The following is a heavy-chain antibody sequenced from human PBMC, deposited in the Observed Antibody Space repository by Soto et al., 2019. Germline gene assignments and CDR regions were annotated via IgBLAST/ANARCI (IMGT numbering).Heavy chain of an antibody. Sequence: PSETLSLTCTVSGGSISSSSYYWGWIRQPPGKGLEWIGSIYYSGSTYYNPSLRSRVTISVDTSKNQFSLKLSSVPAADTAVYYCVNSGTTLVDVFITYTAFDIWGQGKMVTISS. J-gene: IGHJ3*02. CDR2: IYYSGST. CDR1: GGSISSSSYY. D-gene: IGHD3-10*01. V-gene: IGHV4-39*01. CDR3: VNSGTTLVDVFITYTAFDI.